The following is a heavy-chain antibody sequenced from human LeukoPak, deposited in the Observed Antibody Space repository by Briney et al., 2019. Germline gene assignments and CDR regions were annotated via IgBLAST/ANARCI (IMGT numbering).Heavy chain of an antibody. CDR3: ARDRSPGTPDY. D-gene: IGHD2-15*01. CDR2: IYHSGST. V-gene: IGHV4-30-2*01. J-gene: IGHJ4*02. Sequence: SETLSLTCTVSGGSISSGGYYWSWIRQPPGKGLEWIGYIYHSGSTYYNPSLKSRVTISVDRSKNQFSLKLSSVTAADTAVYYCARDRSPGTPDYWGQGTLVTVSP. CDR1: GGSISSGGYY.